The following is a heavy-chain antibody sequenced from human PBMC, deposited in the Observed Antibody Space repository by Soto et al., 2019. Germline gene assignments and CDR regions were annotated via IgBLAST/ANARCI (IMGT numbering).Heavy chain of an antibody. J-gene: IGHJ5*02. D-gene: IGHD1-26*01. CDR3: AGGIVGPRPNFDT. CDR1: GFTFISYA. V-gene: IGHV1-58*01. Sequence: ASVKVSCTASGFTFISYAVQWVREARGQSLEWIGWIVVGSGNTNYAQKFQERVTIPMEMAKSTAYMELSSLGCEDTALYYCAGGIVGPRPNFDTWGQGSLVTFHS. CDR2: IVVGSGNT.